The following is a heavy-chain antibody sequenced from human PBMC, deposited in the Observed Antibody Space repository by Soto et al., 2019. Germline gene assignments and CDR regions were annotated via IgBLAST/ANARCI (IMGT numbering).Heavy chain of an antibody. CDR3: ARVADIRNTWFDP. CDR1: GGSISSYY. D-gene: IGHD3-16*01. Sequence: SETLSLTCTVSGGSISSYYWSWIRQPAGKGLECIGRIYTSGSTNYNASLKSRVTMSVDTSKDQFSLQLSSVTAXETALYYCARVADIRNTWFDPSGQGTVVTVSS. V-gene: IGHV4-4*07. CDR2: IYTSGST. J-gene: IGHJ5*02.